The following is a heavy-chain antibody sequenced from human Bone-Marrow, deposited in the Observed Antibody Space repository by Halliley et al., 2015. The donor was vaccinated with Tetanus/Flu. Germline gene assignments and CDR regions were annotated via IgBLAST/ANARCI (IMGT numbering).Heavy chain of an antibody. CDR1: GGSISSSNYY. CDR3: ARGLAYVGGDCSGSLDY. CDR2: INHRGST. J-gene: IGHJ4*02. V-gene: IGHV4-39*07. Sequence: TLSLTCTVSGGSISSSNYYWGWIRQPPGKGLEWIGEINHRGSTNYNPSLKSRVTISVDTSKNQFSLKLSSVTAADTAVYYCARGLAYVGGDCSGSLDYWGPGTLVSVSS. D-gene: IGHD2-21*02.